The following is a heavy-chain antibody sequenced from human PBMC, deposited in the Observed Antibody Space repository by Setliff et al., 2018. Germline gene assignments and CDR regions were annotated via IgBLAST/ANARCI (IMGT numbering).Heavy chain of an antibody. Sequence: GASVKVSCKASGGTFSSNGISWVRQAPGQGLEWMGGINPIFGTTTYAQKFQGRVTIITDESTSTAYMELSSLRPEDTAMYYCAREEVIVMTVNNYYYYMDVWGKGTTVTVSS. V-gene: IGHV1-69*05. CDR1: GGTFSSNG. CDR3: AREEVIVMTVNNYYYYMDV. J-gene: IGHJ6*03. D-gene: IGHD2-21*02. CDR2: INPIFGTT.